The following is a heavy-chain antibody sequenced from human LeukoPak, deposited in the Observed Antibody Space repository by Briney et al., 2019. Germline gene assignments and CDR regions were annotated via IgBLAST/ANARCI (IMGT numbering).Heavy chain of an antibody. CDR1: GFTFSSYA. Sequence: GGSLRLSCAASGFTFSSYAMSWVRQAPGKGLEWVSAISGSGGRTYYADSVKGRFTISRDNSKNTLYLQMNSLRAEDAAVYYCAKEENYYDSSGYRHNAYWGQGTLVTVSS. D-gene: IGHD3-22*01. J-gene: IGHJ4*02. V-gene: IGHV3-23*01. CDR3: AKEENYYDSSGYRHNAY. CDR2: ISGSGGRT.